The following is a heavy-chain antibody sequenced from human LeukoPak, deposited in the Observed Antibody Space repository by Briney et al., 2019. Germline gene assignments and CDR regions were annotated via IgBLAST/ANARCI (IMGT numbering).Heavy chain of an antibody. CDR2: INAGNGNT. CDR3: ARDRKAAAGTFHY. V-gene: IGHV1-3*01. Sequence: WASVKVSCKASGYTFTSYAMHWVRQAPGQRLEWMGWINAGNGNTKYSQKFQGRVTITRDTSASTAYMELSSLRSEDTAVCYCARDRKAAAGTFHYWGQGTLVTVSS. D-gene: IGHD6-13*01. CDR1: GYTFTSYA. J-gene: IGHJ4*02.